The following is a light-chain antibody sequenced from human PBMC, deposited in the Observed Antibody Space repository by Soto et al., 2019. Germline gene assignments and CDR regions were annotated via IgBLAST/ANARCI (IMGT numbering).Light chain of an antibody. CDR2: DVS. CDR3: SSYRSSSTLYV. Sequence: QSALTQPASVSGSPGQSITISCTGTSSDVGGYNYVSWSQQHPGKAPKLIIHDVSNRPSGVSNRFSGSKSGNTASLTISGLQAEDEADYYCSSYRSSSTLYVFGTGPKLTVL. CDR1: SSDVGGYNY. J-gene: IGLJ1*01. V-gene: IGLV2-14*01.